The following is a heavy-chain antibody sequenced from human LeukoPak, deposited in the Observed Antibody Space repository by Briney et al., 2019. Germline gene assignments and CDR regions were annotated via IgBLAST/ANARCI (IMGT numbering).Heavy chain of an antibody. CDR2: TYYSGSN. Sequence: KPSETLSLTCTVSGGSISSYYWSWIRQPPGKGLEWIAYTYYSGSNNYNPSLKSRVTITVGKSKKQFSLKLSSVTAADTAVYYCARYVWGSYPTFEDYWGQGTLVTVSS. J-gene: IGHJ4*02. CDR3: ARYVWGSYPTFEDY. CDR1: GGSISSYY. V-gene: IGHV4-59*01. D-gene: IGHD3-16*02.